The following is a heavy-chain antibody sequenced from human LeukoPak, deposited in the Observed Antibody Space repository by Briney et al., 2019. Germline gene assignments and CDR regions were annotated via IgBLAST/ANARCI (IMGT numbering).Heavy chain of an antibody. CDR2: IKEDGSEK. D-gene: IGHD2/OR15-2a*01. CDR1: GFSFSGYW. J-gene: IGHJ4*02. V-gene: IGHV3-7*03. CDR3: ARRGSTDY. Sequence: GGSLRLSCAASGFSFSGYWMTWVRQAPGKGLEWVANIKEDGSEKYYADFVKGRFTISRDNAKNSLDLQMNSLRAEDTAVSYCARRGSTDYWGQGTLVTVSS.